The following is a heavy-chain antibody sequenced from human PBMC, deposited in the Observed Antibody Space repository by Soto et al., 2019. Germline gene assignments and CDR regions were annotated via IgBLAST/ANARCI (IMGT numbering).Heavy chain of an antibody. Sequence: QVQLVESGGGVVQPGRSLRLSCAASGFTFSSYAMHWVRQAPGKGLEWVAVISYDGSNKYYADSVKGRFTISRDNSKNTLYLQMNSLRAEDTAVYYCARRTGTTFPTIRRYYYYGMDVWGQGTTVTVSS. V-gene: IGHV3-30-3*01. J-gene: IGHJ6*02. CDR1: GFTFSSYA. CDR3: ARRTGTTFPTIRRYYYYGMDV. D-gene: IGHD1-7*01. CDR2: ISYDGSNK.